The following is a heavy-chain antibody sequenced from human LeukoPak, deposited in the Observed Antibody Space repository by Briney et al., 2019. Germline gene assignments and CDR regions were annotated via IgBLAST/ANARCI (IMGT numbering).Heavy chain of an antibody. V-gene: IGHV1-18*01. CDR1: GYTFTSYG. J-gene: IGHJ4*02. CDR3: ARESFSSSGGDY. D-gene: IGHD6-6*01. Sequence: ASVKVSCKASGYTFTSYGISWVRQAPGQGLEWMGWISAYNGNTNYAQKLQGRVTMTTDTSTSTAYVELRSLRSDDTAVYYCARESFSSSGGDYWGQGTLVTVSS. CDR2: ISAYNGNT.